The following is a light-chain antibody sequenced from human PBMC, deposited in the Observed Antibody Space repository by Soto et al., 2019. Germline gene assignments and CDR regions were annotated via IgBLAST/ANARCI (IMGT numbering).Light chain of an antibody. J-gene: IGKJ1*01. CDR2: AAS. V-gene: IGKV1-27*01. Sequence: DIRMTQSPSSLSASVGDRVTITCRASQGISNDLAWYQQKPGKVPRLLIYAASTLQSGVPSRFSGSGSGTDFTLTISSLQPEDVGTYYCQKYNRAPWTFGQGTKVEIK. CDR3: QKYNRAPWT. CDR1: QGISND.